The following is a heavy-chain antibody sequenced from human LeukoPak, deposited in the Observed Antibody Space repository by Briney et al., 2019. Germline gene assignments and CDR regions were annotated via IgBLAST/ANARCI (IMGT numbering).Heavy chain of an antibody. CDR3: ARGAGYSSNNDY. CDR2: IYYSGST. D-gene: IGHD6-13*01. J-gene: IGHJ4*02. Sequence: SETLSLTCTVSGGSISSYYWSWIRQPPGKGLEWIGYIYYSGSTNYNPSLKSRVTISVDTSKNQFSLKLSSVTAADTAVYYCARGAGYSSNNDYWGQGTLVTVSS. CDR1: GGSISSYY. V-gene: IGHV4-59*01.